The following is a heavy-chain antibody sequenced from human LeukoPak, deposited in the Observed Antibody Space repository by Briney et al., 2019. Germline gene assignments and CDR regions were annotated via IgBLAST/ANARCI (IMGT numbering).Heavy chain of an antibody. V-gene: IGHV4-4*02. D-gene: IGHD4-23*01. Sequence: SETLSLTCGVSGGSITSSNWWNWVRQSPGKGLEWIGQIHHSGSTNYNPSLRSRVIVSVDKSNNQFSLKLRSVTAADTAVCYCARDGGGNDCWGQGTLVTVSS. CDR3: ARDGGGNDC. CDR1: GGSITSSNW. J-gene: IGHJ4*02. CDR2: IHHSGST.